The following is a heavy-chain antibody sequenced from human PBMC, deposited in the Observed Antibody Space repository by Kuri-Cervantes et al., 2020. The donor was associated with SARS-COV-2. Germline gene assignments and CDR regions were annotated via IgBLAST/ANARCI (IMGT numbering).Heavy chain of an antibody. CDR1: GFTFSSYE. Sequence: GGSLRLSCAASGFTFSSYEMNWVRQAPGKGLEWVSYISSSGSTIYYADSVKGRFTISRDNAKNSLYLQMNSLRAVDTAVYYCARYCSSTSCHRRPGVFDYLGQGTLVTVSS. CDR2: ISSSGSTI. V-gene: IGHV3-48*03. J-gene: IGHJ4*02. D-gene: IGHD2-2*01. CDR3: ARYCSSTSCHRRPGVFDY.